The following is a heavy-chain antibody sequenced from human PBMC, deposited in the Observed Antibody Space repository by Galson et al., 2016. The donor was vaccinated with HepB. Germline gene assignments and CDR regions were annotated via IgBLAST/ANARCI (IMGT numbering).Heavy chain of an antibody. J-gene: IGHJ6*04. Sequence: LRLSCAASGFTFGSYGMTWVRQAPGKGLECVACISRRGDSRADADAVRGRFTSSRDTSKNILYLQMNSLRAEDTALYYGVQGSTAPAGWGKGTPVTVST. V-gene: IGHV3-23*01. D-gene: IGHD2-2*01. CDR1: GFTFGSYG. CDR2: ISRRGDSR. CDR3: VQGSTAPAG.